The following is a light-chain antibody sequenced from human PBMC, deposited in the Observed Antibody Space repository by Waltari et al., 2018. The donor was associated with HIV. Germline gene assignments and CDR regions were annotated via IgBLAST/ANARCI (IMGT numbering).Light chain of an antibody. J-gene: IGLJ2*01. Sequence: SYELTQPPSVSVSPGQTASIPCSGDKLGDKYACWYQQKPDQSPVLVIYQDSKRPSGIPERFSGSNSGNTATLTISGTQAMDEADYYCQAWDSSTVVFGGGTKLTVL. CDR3: QAWDSSTVV. CDR2: QDS. CDR1: KLGDKY. V-gene: IGLV3-1*01.